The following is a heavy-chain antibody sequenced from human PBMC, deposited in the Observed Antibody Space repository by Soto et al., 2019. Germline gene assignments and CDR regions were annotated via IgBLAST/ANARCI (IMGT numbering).Heavy chain of an antibody. V-gene: IGHV3-48*02. Sequence: GGSLRLSCAASGFTFSSFGMHWVRQAPGKGLEWVAVISCNRSTIYYADSVKGRFTISRDNAKNSLYLQMNSLRDEDTAVYYCARDRGYTYGFDFWGQGALVTVSS. CDR3: ARDRGYTYGFDF. CDR1: GFTFSSFG. J-gene: IGHJ4*02. CDR2: ISCNRSTI. D-gene: IGHD5-18*01.